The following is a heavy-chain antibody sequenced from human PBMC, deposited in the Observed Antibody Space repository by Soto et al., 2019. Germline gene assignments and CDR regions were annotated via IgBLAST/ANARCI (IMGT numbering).Heavy chain of an antibody. D-gene: IGHD2-15*01. Sequence: QVQLVQSGAEVKKPGSSVKVSCKASGGTFSSYAISWVRQAPGQGLEWMGGIIPIFGTANYAQKCQGRATITADESTSTAYMELSSLRSEDTAVYYCARVVTVVKSFHYWYFDLWGRGTLVTVSS. J-gene: IGHJ2*01. CDR1: GGTFSSYA. CDR3: ARVVTVVKSFHYWYFDL. CDR2: IIPIFGTA. V-gene: IGHV1-69*12.